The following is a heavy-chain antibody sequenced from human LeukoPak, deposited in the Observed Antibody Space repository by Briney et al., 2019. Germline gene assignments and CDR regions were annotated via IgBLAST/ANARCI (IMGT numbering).Heavy chain of an antibody. CDR1: GGSIRSHY. CDR3: ARVGVDGYSYGYPDS. V-gene: IGHV4-59*11. D-gene: IGHD5-18*01. Sequence: PSETLSLTCTVSGGSIRSHYWSWIRQPPGKGLDWIGYIDYSGSTNYNPSLKSRVTISVDTSKNQFSLKLRSVTAADTAVYFCARVGVDGYSYGYPDSWGQGTLATVSS. CDR2: IDYSGST. J-gene: IGHJ5*01.